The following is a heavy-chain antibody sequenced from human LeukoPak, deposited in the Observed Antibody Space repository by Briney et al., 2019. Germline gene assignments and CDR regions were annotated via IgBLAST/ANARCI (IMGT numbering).Heavy chain of an antibody. Sequence: SETLSLTCTVSGGSISSSSYYWGWLRQPPGKGLEWIGSIYYSGSTYYNPSLKSRVTISVDTSKNQFSLKLSSVTAADTAVYYCARGREKKYYDFWSGSYYFDYWGQGTLVTVSS. V-gene: IGHV4-39*07. CDR1: GGSISSSSYY. CDR2: IYYSGST. CDR3: ARGREKKYYDFWSGSYYFDY. J-gene: IGHJ4*02. D-gene: IGHD3-3*01.